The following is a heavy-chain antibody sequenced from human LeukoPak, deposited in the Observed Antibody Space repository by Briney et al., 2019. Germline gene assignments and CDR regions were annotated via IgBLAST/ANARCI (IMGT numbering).Heavy chain of an antibody. J-gene: IGHJ5*02. CDR3: AREVRLNNRFDP. D-gene: IGHD1-1*01. CDR2: ISSSSSYI. V-gene: IGHV3-21*01. Sequence: GGSLRLSCAASGFTFSSYSMNWVRQAPGKGLEWVSSISSSSSYIYYADSVKGRFTISRDNAKNSLYLQMNSLRAEDTAVYYCAREVRLNNRFDPWGQGTLVTVSS. CDR1: GFTFSSYS.